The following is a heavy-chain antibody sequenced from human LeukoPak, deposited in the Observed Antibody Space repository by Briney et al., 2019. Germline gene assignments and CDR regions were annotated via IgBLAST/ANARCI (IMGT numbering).Heavy chain of an antibody. CDR3: AKAPPDYYYDSSGYYYGDY. V-gene: IGHV3-23*01. J-gene: IGHJ4*02. CDR2: ISGSGGST. D-gene: IGHD3-22*01. CDR1: GFTFSSYG. Sequence: PGGSLRLSCAASGFTFSSYGMSWVRQAPGKGLEWVSAISGSGGSTYYADSVKGRFTISRDNSKNTLYLQMNSLRAEDTAVYYCAKAPPDYYYDSSGYYYGDYWGQGTLVTVSS.